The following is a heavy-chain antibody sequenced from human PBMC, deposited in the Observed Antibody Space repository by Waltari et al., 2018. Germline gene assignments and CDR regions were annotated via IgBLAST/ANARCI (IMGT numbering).Heavy chain of an antibody. CDR2: VDTDGSTT. CDR3: AGGEYYELTADAFTV. V-gene: IGHV3-74*01. D-gene: IGHD3-3*01. Sequence: EVRLVESGGGLVQPGGYLRLSCAASGFTFSNYWMYWVRQAPGKGLVWVSRVDTDGSTTSYTDSVKGRFTISRDNAKRTLSLHMHSLRVEDTAVYYCAGGEYYELTADAFTVWGQGTMVAVSS. CDR1: GFTFSNYW. J-gene: IGHJ3*01.